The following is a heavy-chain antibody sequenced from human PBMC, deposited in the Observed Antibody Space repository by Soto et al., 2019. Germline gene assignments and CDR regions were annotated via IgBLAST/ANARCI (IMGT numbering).Heavy chain of an antibody. CDR1: GGSISSSNW. CDR2: IYHSGST. D-gene: IGHD4-4*01. V-gene: IGHV4-4*02. Sequence: SETLSLTCAVSGGSISSSNWWSWVRQPPGKGLEWIGEIYHSGSTNYNPSLKSRVTISVDKSKNQFSLKLSSVTAADTAVYYCARGSVTVTTSYGMDVWGQGTTVTVSS. CDR3: ARGSVTVTTSYGMDV. J-gene: IGHJ6*02.